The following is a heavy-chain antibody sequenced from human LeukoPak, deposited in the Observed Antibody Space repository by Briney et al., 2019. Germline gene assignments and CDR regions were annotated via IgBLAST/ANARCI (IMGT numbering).Heavy chain of an antibody. CDR1: GYTFTNYG. CDR2: IYPSDSDT. V-gene: IGHV5-51*01. D-gene: IGHD3-22*01. J-gene: IGHJ4*02. Sequence: GESLKISCKGSGYTFTNYGIGWVRQMPGKGLEWMGIIYPSDSDTRYSPSFQGQVTISADKSISTAYLQWSSLKASDTAMYYCARGQYYYDSSGYYPELGSDYWGQGTLVTVSS. CDR3: ARGQYYYDSSGYYPELGSDY.